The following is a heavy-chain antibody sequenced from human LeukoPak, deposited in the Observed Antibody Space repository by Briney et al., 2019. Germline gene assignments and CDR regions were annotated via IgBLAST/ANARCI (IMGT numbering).Heavy chain of an antibody. CDR3: AQTQLAQRYDY. V-gene: IGHV3-11*03. Sequence: GGSLRLSCAASGFTFSDDYINWVRQAPGKGLEWVSYISSSSSYTNYADSVKGRFTISRDNAKNSLYLQMNSLRAEDTAVYYCAQTQLAQRYDYWGQGTLVTVSS. J-gene: IGHJ4*02. D-gene: IGHD6-25*01. CDR2: ISSSSSYT. CDR1: GFTFSDDY.